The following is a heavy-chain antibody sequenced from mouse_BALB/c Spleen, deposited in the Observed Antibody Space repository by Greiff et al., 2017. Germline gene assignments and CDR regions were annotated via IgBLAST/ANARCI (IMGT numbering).Heavy chain of an antibody. Sequence: VQLKESGGGLVQPGGSRKLSCAASGFTFSDYGMAWVRQAPGKGPEWVAFISNLAYSIYYADTVTGRFTISRENAKNTLYLEMSSLRSEDTAMYYCARRGYPFYAMDYWVKGTSVTVSS. CDR2: ISNLAYSI. CDR1: GFTFSDYG. D-gene: IGHD3-1*01. J-gene: IGHJ4*01. V-gene: IGHV5-15*02. CDR3: ARRGYPFYAMDY.